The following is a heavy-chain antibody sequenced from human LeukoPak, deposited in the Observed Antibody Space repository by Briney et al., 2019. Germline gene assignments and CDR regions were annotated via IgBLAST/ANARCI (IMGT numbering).Heavy chain of an antibody. Sequence: GGSLRLSCAASGFTFSNYDMHRVRQATGKGLEWVSSIGTAGDTYYPGSVKGRFTISRENAKNSLYLQMNSLRDGDTAVYYCARVRSPYGYFDFWGQGTLVTVSS. J-gene: IGHJ4*02. CDR1: GFTFSNYD. CDR3: ARVRSPYGYFDF. D-gene: IGHD4-17*01. CDR2: IGTAGDT. V-gene: IGHV3-13*04.